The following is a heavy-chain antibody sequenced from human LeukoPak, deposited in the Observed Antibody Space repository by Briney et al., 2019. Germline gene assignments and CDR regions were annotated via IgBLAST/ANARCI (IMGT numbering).Heavy chain of an antibody. V-gene: IGHV1-8*02. CDR1: GGTFSSYA. CDR2: MNPNSGNT. Sequence: ASVKVSCKASGGTFSSYAIDWVRQATGQGLEWMGWMNPNSGNTGYAQKFQGRVTMTRNTSISTAYMELSSLRSEDTAVYYCARVQAAGRDYYYYYGMDVWGQGTTVTVSS. D-gene: IGHD6-13*01. CDR3: ARVQAAGRDYYYYYGMDV. J-gene: IGHJ6*02.